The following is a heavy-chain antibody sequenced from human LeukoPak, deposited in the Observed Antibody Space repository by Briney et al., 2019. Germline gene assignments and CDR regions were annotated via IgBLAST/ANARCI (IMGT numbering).Heavy chain of an antibody. CDR1: GFTFSSYG. D-gene: IGHD3-10*01. V-gene: IGHV3-30*18. J-gene: IGHJ5*02. Sequence: GGSLRLSCAASGFTFSSYGMHWVRQAPGKGLEWVAVISYDGSNKYYADSVKGRFTISRDDSKNTLYLQMNSLRAEDTAVYYCAKTMVRGVPWFDPWGQGTPVTVSS. CDR2: ISYDGSNK. CDR3: AKTMVRGVPWFDP.